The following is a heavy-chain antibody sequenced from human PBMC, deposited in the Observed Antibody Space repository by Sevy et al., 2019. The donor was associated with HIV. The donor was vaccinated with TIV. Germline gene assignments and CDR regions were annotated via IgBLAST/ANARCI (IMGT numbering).Heavy chain of an antibody. J-gene: IGHJ4*02. CDR2: IYYSGST. V-gene: IGHV4-31*03. CDR1: GGSISSGGYY. D-gene: IGHD2-15*01. Sequence: SETLSLTCTVSGGSISSGGYYWSWIRQHPGKGLEWIGYIYYSGSTYYNPSLKSRVTISVDTSKNQFSLKLSSVTAADTAVYYCARESRSGASCYLCFDYWGQGTLVTVSS. CDR3: ARESRSGASCYLCFDY.